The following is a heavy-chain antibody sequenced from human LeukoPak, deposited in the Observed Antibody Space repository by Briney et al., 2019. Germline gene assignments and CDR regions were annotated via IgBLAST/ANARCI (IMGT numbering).Heavy chain of an antibody. Sequence: GASVKVSCKASGYTFTGYYMHWVRQAPGQGLEWMGWINPNSGGTNYAQKFQGRVTMTRDTSISTAYMELSRLRSDDTAVYYCARGSSSGWYSNYYYYYYMDVWGKGTTVTISS. V-gene: IGHV1-2*02. CDR2: INPNSGGT. J-gene: IGHJ6*03. CDR1: GYTFTGYY. D-gene: IGHD6-19*01. CDR3: ARGSSSGWYSNYYYYYYMDV.